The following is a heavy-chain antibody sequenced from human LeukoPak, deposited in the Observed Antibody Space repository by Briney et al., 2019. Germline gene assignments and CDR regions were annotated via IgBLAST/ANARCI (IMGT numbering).Heavy chain of an antibody. J-gene: IGHJ3*02. V-gene: IGHV1-18*01. Sequence: ASVKVSCKASDYTFTSYGISWVRQAPGQGLEWMGWISVYNGNTKYTQKFQGRVTMTTDTSTSTAHMELRSLRSDDTAVYYCTRAAYCSSISCYAFDIWGQGTMVTVSS. CDR1: DYTFTSYG. CDR2: ISVYNGNT. CDR3: TRAAYCSSISCYAFDI. D-gene: IGHD2-2*01.